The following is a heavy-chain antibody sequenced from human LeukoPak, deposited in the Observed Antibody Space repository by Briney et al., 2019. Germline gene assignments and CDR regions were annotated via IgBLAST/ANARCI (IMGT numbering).Heavy chain of an antibody. CDR2: IKQDGSEK. CDR1: GFTFSSYW. Sequence: GGSLRLSWAASGFTFSSYWMSWVRQAPGKGLEWVANIKQDGSEKYYVDAVKGRFTISRDNAKNSRYLQMKSLRAEATAVSYCARERQQLVPVLLLPYYYYGMDVWGQGTTVTVSS. D-gene: IGHD6-13*01. CDR3: ARERQQLVPVLLLPYYYYGMDV. J-gene: IGHJ6*02. V-gene: IGHV3-7*03.